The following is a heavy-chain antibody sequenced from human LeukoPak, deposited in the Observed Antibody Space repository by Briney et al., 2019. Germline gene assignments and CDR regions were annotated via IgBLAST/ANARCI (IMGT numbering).Heavy chain of an antibody. Sequence: SETLSLTCTVSGGSISSSSYYWGWIRQSPGKGLEWIGSIYYSGSTYYNPSLKSRVTISVDTSKNQFSLKLSSVTAADTAVYYCARPDSSSSLLGYWGQGTLVTVSS. CDR1: GGSISSSSYY. CDR3: ARPDSSSSLLGY. V-gene: IGHV4-39*01. CDR2: IYYSGST. J-gene: IGHJ4*02. D-gene: IGHD6-6*01.